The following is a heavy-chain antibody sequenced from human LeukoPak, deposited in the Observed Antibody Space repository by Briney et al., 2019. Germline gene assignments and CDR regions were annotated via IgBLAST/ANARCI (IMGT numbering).Heavy chain of an antibody. CDR2: ITGGGGST. CDR1: GFTFDDYA. Sequence: PGGSLRLSCAASGFTFDDYAMYWVRQAPGKGLEWVSLITGGGGSTYYADSVKGRFTISRDNSKNTLYLQMNSLRAEDTAVYYCAKGDYYYDSSGYVDYWGQGTLVTVSS. J-gene: IGHJ4*02. D-gene: IGHD3-22*01. V-gene: IGHV3-43*02. CDR3: AKGDYYYDSSGYVDY.